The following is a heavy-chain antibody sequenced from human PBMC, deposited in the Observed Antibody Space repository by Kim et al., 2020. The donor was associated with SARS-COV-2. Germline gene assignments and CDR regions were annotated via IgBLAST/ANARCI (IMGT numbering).Heavy chain of an antibody. D-gene: IGHD3-10*01. J-gene: IGHJ4*02. V-gene: IGHV3-23*01. Sequence: AASVKGRCTIAKDNSKTTLNMQMTSLRAEDTAVYYCAKLPISASGTPDYWGQGALVTVSS. CDR3: AKLPISASGTPDY.